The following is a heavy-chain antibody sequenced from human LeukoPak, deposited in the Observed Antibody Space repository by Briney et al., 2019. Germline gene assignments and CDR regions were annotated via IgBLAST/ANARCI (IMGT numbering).Heavy chain of an antibody. D-gene: IGHD5-18*01. CDR1: GFTVSSNY. CDR2: IYSGGST. Sequence: GGSLRLSCAASGFTVSSNYMSWVRQAPGRGLEWVSVIYSGGSTYYADSVKGRFTISRDNSKNTLYLQMNSLRAEDTAVYYCARARIRGYSYGSRLYYFDYWGQGTLVTVSS. CDR3: ARARIRGYSYGSRLYYFDY. V-gene: IGHV3-66*01. J-gene: IGHJ4*02.